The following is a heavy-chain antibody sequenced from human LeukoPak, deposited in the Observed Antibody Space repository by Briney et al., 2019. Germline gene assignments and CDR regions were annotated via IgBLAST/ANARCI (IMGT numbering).Heavy chain of an antibody. CDR1: GYTFTGYY. J-gene: IGHJ4*02. V-gene: IGHV1-46*01. Sequence: ASVKVSCKASGYTFTGYYMHWVRQAPGQGLEWMGWINPNSGSTSYAQKFQGRVTMTRDTSTSTVYMELSSLRSEDTAVYYCARAQLWSQYYFDYWGQGTLVTVSS. CDR2: INPNSGST. CDR3: ARAQLWSQYYFDY. D-gene: IGHD5-18*01.